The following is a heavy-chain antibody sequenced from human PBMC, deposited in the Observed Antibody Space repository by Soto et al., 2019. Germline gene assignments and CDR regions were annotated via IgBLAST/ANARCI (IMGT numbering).Heavy chain of an antibody. D-gene: IGHD6-19*01. CDR1: GFTFSRYG. Sequence: PGGSLRLSCAASGFTFSRYGMHWVRQAPGKGLEWVAVIWYDGSNKYYADSVKGRFTISRDNSKNTLYLQMNSLRAEDTAVYYCARDCVQWLVHYGMDVWGQGTTVTVSS. CDR3: ARDCVQWLVHYGMDV. J-gene: IGHJ6*02. V-gene: IGHV3-33*01. CDR2: IWYDGSNK.